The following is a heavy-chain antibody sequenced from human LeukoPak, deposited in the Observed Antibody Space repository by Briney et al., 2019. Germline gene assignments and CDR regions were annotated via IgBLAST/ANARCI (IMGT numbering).Heavy chain of an antibody. CDR1: GGSISSYY. D-gene: IGHD4-17*01. CDR2: IYYSGST. Sequence: SETLSLTCTVSGGSISSYYWSWIRQPPGKGLERIGYIYYSGSTNYNPSLKSRVTISVDTSKNQFSLKLSSVTAADTAVYYCARNYGDTAGYWFDPWGQGTLVTVSS. J-gene: IGHJ5*02. CDR3: ARNYGDTAGYWFDP. V-gene: IGHV4-59*01.